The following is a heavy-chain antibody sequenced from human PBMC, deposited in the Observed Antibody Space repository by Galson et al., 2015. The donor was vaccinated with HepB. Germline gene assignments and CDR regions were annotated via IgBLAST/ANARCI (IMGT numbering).Heavy chain of an antibody. D-gene: IGHD2-2*01. V-gene: IGHV3-23*01. J-gene: IGHJ4*02. Sequence: SLRLSCAASGFTFSSYAMSWVRQAPGKGLEWASAISGSGGSTYYADSVKGRFTISRDNSKNTLYLQMNSLRAEDTAVYYCAKGLVVPAAISSYFDYWGQGTLVTVSS. CDR1: GFTFSSYA. CDR3: AKGLVVPAAISSYFDY. CDR2: ISGSGGST.